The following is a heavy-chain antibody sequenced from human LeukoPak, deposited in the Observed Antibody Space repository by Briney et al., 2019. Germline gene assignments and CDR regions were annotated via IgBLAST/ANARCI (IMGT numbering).Heavy chain of an antibody. Sequence: PSETLSLTCTVSGGSISSYYWSWIRKPPGQRQEWIGYIYYSESTNYNPSLKSRVTISVDTYKNQFSLKLSSVTAADTAVYYCARSRKLPAGGPEITIFGVVIIEDDALDIWGQGTMVTVSS. CDR2: IYYSEST. V-gene: IGHV4-59*01. J-gene: IGHJ3*02. CDR3: ARSRKLPAGGPEITIFGVVIIEDDALDI. CDR1: GGSISSYY. D-gene: IGHD3-3*01.